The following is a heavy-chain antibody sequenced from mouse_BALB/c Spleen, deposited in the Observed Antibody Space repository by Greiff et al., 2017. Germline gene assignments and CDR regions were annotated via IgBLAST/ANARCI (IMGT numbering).Heavy chain of an antibody. CDR3: TPAITTTWFAY. CDR2: INPSNGGT. D-gene: IGHD2-4*01. CDR1: GYTFTSYY. J-gene: IGHJ3*01. Sequence: LVESGAELVKPGASVKLSCKASGYTFTSYYMYWVKQRPGQGLEWIGEINPSNGGTNFNEKFKSKATLTVDKSSSTAYMQLSSLTSEDSAVYYCTPAITTTWFAYWGQGTLVTVSA. V-gene: IGHV1S81*02.